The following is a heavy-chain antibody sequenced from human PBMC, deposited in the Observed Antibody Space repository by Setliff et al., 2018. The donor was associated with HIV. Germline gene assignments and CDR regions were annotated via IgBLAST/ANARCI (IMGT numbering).Heavy chain of an antibody. CDR2: IYPTGST. J-gene: IGHJ3*02. CDR1: GGPITTYY. CDR3: AREVDNPRDAFDI. Sequence: SETLSLTCTVSGGPITTYYWSWIRQPAGKGLEWIGHIYPTGSTDYNPSLKSRVTMSIDTSKNQFSLKLSSMTAADTALYYCAREVDNPRDAFDIWAQGTMVT. V-gene: IGHV4-4*07.